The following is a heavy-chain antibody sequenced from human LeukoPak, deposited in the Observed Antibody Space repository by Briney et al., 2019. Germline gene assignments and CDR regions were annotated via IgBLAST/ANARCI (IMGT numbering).Heavy chain of an antibody. CDR1: GFTYSSYG. CDR2: ISYDGSNK. Sequence: GGSLRLSCAASGFTYSSYGMHWVRQAPGKGLEWVAVISYDGSNKYYADSVKGRFTISRDNSKNTLYLQMNSLRAEDTAVYYCANLRGYGDSFDYWGQGTLVTVSS. D-gene: IGHD5-12*01. CDR3: ANLRGYGDSFDY. V-gene: IGHV3-30*18. J-gene: IGHJ4*02.